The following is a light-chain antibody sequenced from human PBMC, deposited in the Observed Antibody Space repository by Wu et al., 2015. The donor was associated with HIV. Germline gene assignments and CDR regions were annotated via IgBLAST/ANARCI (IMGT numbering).Light chain of an antibody. CDR3: QKYNSAPXT. CDR2: GAS. Sequence: EIVMTQSPGTLSGSPGERATLSCRASQSVGSKLAWHQQKPGQAPRLLIYGASTRATGIPARFSGSGSETDFTLTISNLQPEDVATYYCQKYNSAPXTFGQGTKVEI. V-gene: IGKV3-15*01. J-gene: IGKJ1*01. CDR1: QSVGSK.